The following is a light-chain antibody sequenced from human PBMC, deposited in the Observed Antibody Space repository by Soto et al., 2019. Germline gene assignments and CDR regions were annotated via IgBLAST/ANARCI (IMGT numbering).Light chain of an antibody. Sequence: QAVVTQPPSASGTPGQRVTISCSGSSSNIGSNTVNWYQQLPGTAPKLLIYSNNQRPSGVPDRFSGSKSGTSASLAISGLQSEDEADYYCAAWDDSLNGWVCGGGTKVTVL. CDR2: SNN. J-gene: IGLJ3*02. CDR3: AAWDDSLNGWV. V-gene: IGLV1-44*01. CDR1: SSNIGSNT.